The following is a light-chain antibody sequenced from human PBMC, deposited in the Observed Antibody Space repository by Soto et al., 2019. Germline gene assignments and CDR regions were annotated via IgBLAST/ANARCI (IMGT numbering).Light chain of an antibody. CDR3: QQYNNWLT. Sequence: ERVMTQSPTILSVSPGERATLSCRASQSVSSNLAWYQQKPGQAPRLLIYGVYTRAPGIPARFSGSGSGTEFTLTISSLQSEDFAVYHCQQYNNWLTFGGGTKVDIK. J-gene: IGKJ4*01. CDR1: QSVSSN. V-gene: IGKV3D-15*01. CDR2: GVY.